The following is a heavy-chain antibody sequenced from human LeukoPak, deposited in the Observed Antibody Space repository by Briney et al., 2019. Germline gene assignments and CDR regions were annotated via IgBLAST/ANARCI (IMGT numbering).Heavy chain of an antibody. CDR2: ISDSGGRT. CDR1: GLTLSNYG. J-gene: IGHJ4*02. V-gene: IGHV3-23*01. D-gene: IGHD3-22*01. CDR3: AKWVVVIRVILVGCHKEASYVDS. Sequence: GGPLRLSCAVSGLTLSNYGMRWVRQAPGKGLEWVAGISDSGGRTNYADSVKGRFTISRDNPKETMDLQMNSLRAEDTAVYFCAKWVVVIRVILVGCHKEASYVDSWGQGALVTVSS.